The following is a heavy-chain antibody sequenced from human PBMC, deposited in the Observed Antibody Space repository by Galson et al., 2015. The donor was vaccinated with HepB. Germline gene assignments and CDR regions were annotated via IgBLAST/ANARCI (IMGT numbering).Heavy chain of an antibody. D-gene: IGHD3-16*01. CDR1: GFSFNNYY. V-gene: IGHV3-11*01. CDR3: ARGHWGIET. CDR2: ISSGGRTI. Sequence: SLRLSCAASGFSFNNYYMTWIRQAPGKGLEYISYISSGGRTIFYADSVKGRFTISRDNAKNSLYLQMDTLEPEDTAVYYCARGHWGIETWGLGAQVTVSS. J-gene: IGHJ5*01.